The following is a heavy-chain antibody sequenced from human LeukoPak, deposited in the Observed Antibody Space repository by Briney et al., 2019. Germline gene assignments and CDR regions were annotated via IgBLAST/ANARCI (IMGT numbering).Heavy chain of an antibody. V-gene: IGHV1-18*01. CDR1: GYTFTSYG. Sequence: ASVKVSCKASGYTFTSYGISWVRQAPGQGLEWMGWISAYNGNTNYAQKLQGRVTMTTDTSTGTAYMELRSLRSDDTAVYYCATHPLVVTARAELIDYWGQGTLVTVSS. J-gene: IGHJ4*02. D-gene: IGHD2-21*02. CDR2: ISAYNGNT. CDR3: ATHPLVVTARAELIDY.